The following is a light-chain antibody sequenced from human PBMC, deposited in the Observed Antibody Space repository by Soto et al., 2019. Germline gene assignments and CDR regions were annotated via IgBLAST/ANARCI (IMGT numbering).Light chain of an antibody. CDR2: DVN. J-gene: IGLJ1*01. CDR3: SSYTSSNTYV. CDR1: SSDVGSSNG. Sequence: QSALTQPPSVSGSPGQSVAISCTGTSSDVGSSNGVSWYQQPPGTAPKLIIYDVNNRPSGVPDRFSGSKSGNTASLTISGLQAEDEADYYCSSYTSSNTYVFGTGTKLTVL. V-gene: IGLV2-18*02.